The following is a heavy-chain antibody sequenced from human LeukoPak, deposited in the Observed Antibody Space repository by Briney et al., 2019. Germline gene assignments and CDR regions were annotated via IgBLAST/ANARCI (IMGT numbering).Heavy chain of an antibody. V-gene: IGHV3-15*01. CDR1: GFTFSNAW. J-gene: IGHJ5*02. CDR3: TTYLRFGEFLPIDP. Sequence: TGGSLRLSCAASGFTFSNAWMSWVRQAPGKGLEWVGRIKSKTDGGTTDYAAPVKGRFTISRDDSKNTLYLQMNSLKTEDTAVYYCTTYLRFGEFLPIDPWGQGTLVTVSS. D-gene: IGHD3-10*01. CDR2: IKSKTDGGTT.